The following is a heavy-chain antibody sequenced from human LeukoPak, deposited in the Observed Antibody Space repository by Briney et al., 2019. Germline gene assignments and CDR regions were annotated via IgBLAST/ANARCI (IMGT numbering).Heavy chain of an antibody. CDR3: AREYCSGGSCFNDY. V-gene: IGHV4-34*01. CDR2: INHSGST. CDR1: GGSFSGYY. D-gene: IGHD2-15*01. J-gene: IGHJ4*02. Sequence: SETLSLTCAVYGGSFSGYYWSWIRQPPGKGLEWIEEINHSGSTNYNPSLKSRVTISVDTSKNQFSLKLSSVTAADTAVYYCAREYCSGGSCFNDYWGQGTLVTVSS.